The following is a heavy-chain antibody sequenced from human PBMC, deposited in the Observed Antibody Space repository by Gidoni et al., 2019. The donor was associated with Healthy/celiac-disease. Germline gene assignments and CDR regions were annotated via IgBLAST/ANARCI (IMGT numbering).Heavy chain of an antibody. V-gene: IGHV3-21*01. CDR3: ARDRTTMRGYYYGMDV. J-gene: IGHJ6*02. D-gene: IGHD3-22*01. Sequence: EVQLVESGGGLVKPGGSLRRSCAASGFTFSSDSMNWVRQAPGKGLEWVSSISSSSSYIYYADSVKGRFTISRDNAKNSLYLQMNSLRAEDTAVYYCARDRTTMRGYYYGMDVWGQGTTVTVSS. CDR1: GFTFSSDS. CDR2: ISSSSSYI.